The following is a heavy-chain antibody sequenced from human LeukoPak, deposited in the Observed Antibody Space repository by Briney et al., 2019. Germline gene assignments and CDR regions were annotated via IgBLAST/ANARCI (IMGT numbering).Heavy chain of an antibody. D-gene: IGHD4-11*01. J-gene: IGHJ4*02. CDR2: INPGGGGT. CDR3: ARAPNRNYDY. CDR1: GYTFTSHY. Sequence: ASVKVSWKASGYTFTSHYMHWVRQAPGQGLEWMGIINPGGGGTSYAQKFQGRVTMTRDTSTSTVYMELSSLRSEDTAVYYCARAPNRNYDYWGQGTLVTVSS. V-gene: IGHV1-46*01.